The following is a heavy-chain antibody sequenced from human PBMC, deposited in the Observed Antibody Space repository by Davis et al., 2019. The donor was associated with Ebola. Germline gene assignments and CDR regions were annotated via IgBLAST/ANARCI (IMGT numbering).Heavy chain of an antibody. D-gene: IGHD2-15*01. CDR2: MSPNTGNT. Sequence: ASVKVSCKASGYSFISHDINWVRKASGQRHEWMGWMSPNTGNTGLEQKFQGRLTMTRNTSISTASMELSSLRSEDTAVYYCARVVVLDYYYGMDVWGQGTTVTVSS. J-gene: IGHJ6*02. V-gene: IGHV1-8*01. CDR1: GYSFISHD. CDR3: ARVVVLDYYYGMDV.